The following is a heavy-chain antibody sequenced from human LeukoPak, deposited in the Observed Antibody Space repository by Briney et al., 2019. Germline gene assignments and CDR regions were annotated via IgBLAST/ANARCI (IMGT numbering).Heavy chain of an antibody. V-gene: IGHV3-9*01. Sequence: PGRSLRLSCAASGFTFDDYAIHWVRQAPGKGLEWVSGISWNSGVIGYADSVKGRFTISRDNAKNSLYLQMNSLRPEDTALYYCAKDIHSASDYDFWSGYYTGFDYWGLGTLVTVSS. CDR3: AKDIHSASDYDFWSGYYTGFDY. CDR1: GFTFDDYA. CDR2: ISWNSGVI. J-gene: IGHJ4*02. D-gene: IGHD3-3*01.